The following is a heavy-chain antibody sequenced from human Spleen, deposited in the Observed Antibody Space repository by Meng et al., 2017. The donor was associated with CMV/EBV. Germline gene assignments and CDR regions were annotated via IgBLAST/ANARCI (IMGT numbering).Heavy chain of an antibody. D-gene: IGHD6-13*01. V-gene: IGHV1-69*02. CDR2: IIPILGIA. J-gene: IGHJ6*02. CDR3: ARTNALMKLSYSSSWYGMDV. Sequence: SVKVSCKASGGTFSSYTISWVRQAPGQGLEWMGRIIPILGIANYAQKFQGRVTITTDESTSTAYMELSSLRSEDTAVYYCARTNALMKLSYSSSWYGMDVWGQGTTVTVSS. CDR1: GGTFSSYT.